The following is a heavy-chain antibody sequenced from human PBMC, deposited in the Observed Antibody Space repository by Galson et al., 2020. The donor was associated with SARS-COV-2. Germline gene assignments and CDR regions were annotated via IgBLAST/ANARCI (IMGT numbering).Heavy chain of an antibody. CDR1: GFTFTSYD. V-gene: IGHV1-8*01. J-gene: IGHJ5*02. Sequence: ASVKVSCKASGFTFTSYDINWVRQATGQGLEWMGWMNPNSGNTGYAQKFQGRVTMTRDTSISTAYMELSNLRSEDTAVYYCARLMVRGEQSPWGQGTLVTVSS. CDR3: ARLMVRGEQSP. CDR2: MNPNSGNT. D-gene: IGHD3-10*01.